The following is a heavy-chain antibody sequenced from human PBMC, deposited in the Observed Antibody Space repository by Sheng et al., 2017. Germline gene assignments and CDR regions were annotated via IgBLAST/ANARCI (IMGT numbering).Heavy chain of an antibody. CDR1: GGTFSSYT. CDR3: ARDTWRSGYDLGDY. J-gene: IGHJ4*02. Sequence: QVQLVQSGAEVKKPGSSVKVSCKASGGTFSSYTISWVRQAPGQGLEWMGRIIPILGIANYAQKFQGRVTITADKSTSTAYMELSSLRSEDTAVYYCARDTWRSGYDLGDYWGQGTLVTVSS. CDR2: IIPILGIA. D-gene: IGHD5-12*01. V-gene: IGHV1-69*08.